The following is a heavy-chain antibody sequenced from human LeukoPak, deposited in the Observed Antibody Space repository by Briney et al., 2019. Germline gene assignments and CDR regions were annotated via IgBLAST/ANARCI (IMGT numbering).Heavy chain of an antibody. CDR3: ATLPT. D-gene: IGHD4-17*01. CDR2: IWDDGSNE. CDR1: GFTFSNYG. V-gene: IGHV3-33*01. J-gene: IGHJ4*02. Sequence: GRSLRLSCAASGFTFSNYGMHWVRQAPDKGLEWVAVIWDDGSNEYYADSVKGRFTISRDSSKNTLYLQMNSLRAEDTALYYCATLPTWGQGTLVTVSS.